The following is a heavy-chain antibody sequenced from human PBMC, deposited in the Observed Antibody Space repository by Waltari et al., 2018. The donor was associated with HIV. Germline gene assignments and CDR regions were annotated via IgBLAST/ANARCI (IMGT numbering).Heavy chain of an antibody. CDR2: SNTNTGNP. J-gene: IGHJ5*02. CDR3: AKLGMKNWFDP. CDR1: GYRFTSYA. Sequence: QVQLVQSGSELKKPGASVKISCKASGYRFTSYAMNWVRQAPGQGPEWMGWSNTNTGNPTDAQGFTGRFVFSLDTSVSTAYLQINSLKAEDTAVYYCAKLGMKNWFDPWGQGTLVTVSS. D-gene: IGHD3-3*02. V-gene: IGHV7-4-1*02.